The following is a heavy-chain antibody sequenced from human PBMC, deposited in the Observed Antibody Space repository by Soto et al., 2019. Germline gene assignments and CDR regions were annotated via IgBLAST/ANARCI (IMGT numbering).Heavy chain of an antibody. Sequence: SVKVSCKASGGTFSSYAISWVRQAPGQGLEWMGGISPNFGKANYAQKLQGRVTLTTDTSASTAYMELRSMRSDDTAVYYCARDSDYIIDYWGQGTQVTVSS. CDR1: GGTFSSYA. V-gene: IGHV1-69*05. D-gene: IGHD4-17*01. J-gene: IGHJ4*02. CDR2: ISPNFGKA. CDR3: ARDSDYIIDY.